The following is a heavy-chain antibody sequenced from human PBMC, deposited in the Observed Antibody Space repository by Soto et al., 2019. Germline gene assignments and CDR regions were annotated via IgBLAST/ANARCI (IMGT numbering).Heavy chain of an antibody. V-gene: IGHV4-34*01. J-gene: IGHJ5*02. CDR3: ASIYCSGGSCYSEWNWFDP. CDR1: GGSFSGYY. D-gene: IGHD2-15*01. Sequence: LSLTCAVYGGSFSGYYWSWIRQAPGKGLEWIGEINHSGSTNYNPSLKSRVTISVDTSKNQFSLKLSSVTAADTAVYYCASIYCSGGSCYSEWNWFDPWGQGTLVTVSS. CDR2: INHSGST.